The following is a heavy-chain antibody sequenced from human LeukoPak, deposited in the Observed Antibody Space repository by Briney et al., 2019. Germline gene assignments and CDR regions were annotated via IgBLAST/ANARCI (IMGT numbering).Heavy chain of an antibody. J-gene: IGHJ4*02. Sequence: PSETLSLTSAVSGGSVSSGGSSWNWIRQPPGKGLEWIGYIYHNGSTYYNPSLKSRVTISVDRSKNQFSLKLSYVTVADTAVYYCASRSGYEEVDYRGQGTLVTVPS. CDR2: IYHNGST. CDR3: ASRSGYEEVDY. D-gene: IGHD5-12*01. CDR1: GGSVSSGGSS. V-gene: IGHV4-30-2*01.